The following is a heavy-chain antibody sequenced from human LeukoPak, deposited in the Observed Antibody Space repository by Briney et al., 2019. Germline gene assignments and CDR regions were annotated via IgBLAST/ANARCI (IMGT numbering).Heavy chain of an antibody. D-gene: IGHD3-22*01. CDR2: ISYDGSNK. V-gene: IGHV3-30-3*01. CDR3: ARWTLDSSGYYSLDY. CDR1: GFIFSSYS. Sequence: GGSLRLSCAASGFIFSSYSMSWVRQAPGKGLEWVAVISYDGSNKYYADSVKGRFTISRDNSKNTLYLQMNSLRAEDTAVYYCARWTLDSSGYYSLDYWGQGTLVTVSS. J-gene: IGHJ4*02.